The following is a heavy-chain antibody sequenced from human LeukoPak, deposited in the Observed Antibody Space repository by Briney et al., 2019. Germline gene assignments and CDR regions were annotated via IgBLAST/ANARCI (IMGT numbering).Heavy chain of an antibody. CDR3: ARDRSGYYSDEDY. Sequence: GGSLRLSCAASGFTFSSYSMNWVRQAPGKGLEWVSSISSSSSYIYYADSVKGRFTISRDDAKNSLYLQMNSLRAEDTAVYYCARDRSGYYSDEDYWGQGTPVTVSS. D-gene: IGHD3-22*01. V-gene: IGHV3-21*01. CDR1: GFTFSSYS. CDR2: ISSSSSYI. J-gene: IGHJ4*02.